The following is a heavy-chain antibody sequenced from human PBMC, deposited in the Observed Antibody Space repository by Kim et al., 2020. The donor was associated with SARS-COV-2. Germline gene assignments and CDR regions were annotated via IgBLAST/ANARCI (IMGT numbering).Heavy chain of an antibody. CDR1: GFNFGSYA. Sequence: GGSLRLSCAASGFNFGSYAMSWVRQAPGKGLEWVSTISGAATGIYYADSVKGRFTVSRDNSKNTLFVQMNSLRVEDTAIYFCAKDVAMYPRWTGMDVWGQGTTVTVSS. CDR3: AKDVAMYPRWTGMDV. J-gene: IGHJ6*02. CDR2: ISGAATGI. V-gene: IGHV3-23*01. D-gene: IGHD1-1*01.